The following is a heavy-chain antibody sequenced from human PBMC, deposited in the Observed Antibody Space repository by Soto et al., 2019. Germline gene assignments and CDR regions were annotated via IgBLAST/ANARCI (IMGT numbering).Heavy chain of an antibody. V-gene: IGHV5-51*01. CDR2: SYPGDSDT. CDR1: GYSFTSYW. D-gene: IGHD3-22*01. Sequence: GESLKIYCKGSGYSFTSYWIGWVRQMPGKGLEWMGISYPGDSDTRYSPSFQGQVTISADKSISTAYLQWSSLKASDTAMYYCARHVTYYDSSGYYFDYWGQGTLVTVSS. CDR3: ARHVTYYDSSGYYFDY. J-gene: IGHJ4*02.